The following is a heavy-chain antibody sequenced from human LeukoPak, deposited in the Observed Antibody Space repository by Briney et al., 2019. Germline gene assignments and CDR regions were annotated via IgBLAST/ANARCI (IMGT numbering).Heavy chain of an antibody. D-gene: IGHD3-10*01. CDR1: GGSFSGYY. V-gene: IGHV4-34*01. CDR3: ARRRAYYYGSGSYYNSRGDLNWFDP. CDR2: INHSGST. Sequence: SETLSLTCAVYGGSFSGYYWSWIRQPPGKGLEWIGEINHSGSTNYNPSLKSRVTISVDTSKNQFSLKLSSVTAADTAVYYCARRRAYYYGSGSYYNSRGDLNWFDPWGQGTLVTVSS. J-gene: IGHJ5*02.